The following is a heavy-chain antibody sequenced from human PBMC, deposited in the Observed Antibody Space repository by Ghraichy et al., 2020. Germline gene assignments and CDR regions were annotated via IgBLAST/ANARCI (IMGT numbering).Heavy chain of an antibody. D-gene: IGHD3-10*01. CDR3: ARIRGGANYGSGEGVVDY. CDR1: GFSLRTSGMC. V-gene: IGHV2-70*11. Sequence: SGPTLVKPTQTLTLTCTFSGFSLRTSGMCVSWIRQPPGKALEWLARIDWDDDKYYSTSLKTRLTISKDTSKNQVVLTMTNMDPVDTATYYCARIRGGANYGSGEGVVDYWGQGTLVTVSS. CDR2: IDWDDDK. J-gene: IGHJ4*02.